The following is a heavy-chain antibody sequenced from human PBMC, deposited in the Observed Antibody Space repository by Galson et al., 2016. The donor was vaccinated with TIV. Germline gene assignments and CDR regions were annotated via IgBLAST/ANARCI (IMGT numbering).Heavy chain of an antibody. CDR3: ARRGYGDWYYFDY. J-gene: IGHJ4*02. D-gene: IGHD4-17*01. Sequence: SVKVSCKASGYTFTDYGFSWVRQAPGQGLEWMSWIRAYNGETEYAHKFQGRVTLTTDASTSTAYMDVTSLRSADAAIYYCARRGYGDWYYFDYWGQGTLVTVSS. CDR2: IRAYNGET. V-gene: IGHV1-18*01. CDR1: GYTFTDYG.